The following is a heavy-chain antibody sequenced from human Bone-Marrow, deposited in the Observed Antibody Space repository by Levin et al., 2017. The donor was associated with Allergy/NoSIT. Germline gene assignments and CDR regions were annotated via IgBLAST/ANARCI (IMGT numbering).Heavy chain of an antibody. CDR1: GFTVSSNY. Sequence: GESLKISCAASGFTVSSNYMSWVRQAPGKGLEWVSVIYSGGSTYYADSVKGRFTISRDNSKNTLYLQMNSLRAEDTAVYYCAREGRGVHYDTSIRWDYWGQGTLVTVSS. CDR2: IYSGGST. V-gene: IGHV3-53*01. D-gene: IGHD3-22*01. CDR3: AREGRGVHYDTSIRWDY. J-gene: IGHJ4*02.